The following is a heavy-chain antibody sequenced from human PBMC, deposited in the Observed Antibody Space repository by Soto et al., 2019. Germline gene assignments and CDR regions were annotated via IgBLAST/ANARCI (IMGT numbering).Heavy chain of an antibody. CDR2: IIPIFGTA. Sequence: ASVKVSCKASGGTFSSYAISWVRQAPGQGLEWMGGIIPIFGTANYAQTFQGRVTITADESTSTAYMELSSLRSEDTAVYYCERDPTGTEEFDPWGQGTLVTVSS. V-gene: IGHV1-69*13. D-gene: IGHD1-1*01. CDR1: GGTFSSYA. J-gene: IGHJ5*02. CDR3: ERDPTGTEEFDP.